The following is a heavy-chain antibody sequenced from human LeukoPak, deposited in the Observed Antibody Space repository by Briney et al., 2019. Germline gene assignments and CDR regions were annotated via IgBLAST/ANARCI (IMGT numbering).Heavy chain of an antibody. CDR1: GFTFSSYS. V-gene: IGHV3-21*01. CDR2: ISSSSSYI. D-gene: IGHD1-1*01. Sequence: GGSLRLSCAASGFTFSSYSMNWVRQAPGKGLEWVSSISSSSSYIYYVDSVKGRFTISRDNAKNSLYLQMNSLRAEDTAVYYCARDRTTGTTGIWFDPWGQGTLVTVSS. J-gene: IGHJ5*02. CDR3: ARDRTTGTTGIWFDP.